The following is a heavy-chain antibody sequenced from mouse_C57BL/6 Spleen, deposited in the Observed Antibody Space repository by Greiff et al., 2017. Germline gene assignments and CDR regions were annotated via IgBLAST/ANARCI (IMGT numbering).Heavy chain of an antibody. V-gene: IGHV1-78*01. J-gene: IGHJ4*01. D-gene: IGHD4-1*01. CDR1: GYTFTDHT. CDR2: IYPRDGST. Sequence: VKLMESDAELVKPGASVKISCKVSGYTFTDHTIHWMKQRPEQGLEWIGYIYPRDGSTKYNEKFKGKATLTADKSSSTAYMQLNSLTSEDSAVYFCARGLTGTYYYAMDYWGQGTSVTVSS. CDR3: ARGLTGTYYYAMDY.